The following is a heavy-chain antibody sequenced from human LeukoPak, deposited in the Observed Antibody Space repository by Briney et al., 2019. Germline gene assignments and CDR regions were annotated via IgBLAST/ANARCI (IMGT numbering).Heavy chain of an antibody. D-gene: IGHD6-13*01. CDR3: ARGISSSWYPYFDY. V-gene: IGHV4-4*07. CDR1: GDSISSYY. Sequence: SEALSLTCTVSGDSISSYYWSWIRQPAGKGLEWIGRIYTSGSTNYNPSLKSRVTMSVDTSKNQFSLNLNSVAAADTAVYYCARGISSSWYPYFDYWGQGTLVSDSS. CDR2: IYTSGST. J-gene: IGHJ4*02.